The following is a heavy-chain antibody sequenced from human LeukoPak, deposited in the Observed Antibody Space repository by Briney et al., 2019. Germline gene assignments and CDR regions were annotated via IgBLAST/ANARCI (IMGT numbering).Heavy chain of an antibody. CDR3: ARGPPYYYGSGSYYYYYGMDV. V-gene: IGHV4-34*01. D-gene: IGHD3-10*01. CDR2: INHSGST. Sequence: SETLSLTCAVYGGSFSGYYWSWIRQPPGKGLEWIGEINHSGSTNYNPSLKSRVTISVDTSKNQFSLKLSSVTAADTAVYYCARGPPYYYGSGSYYYYYGMDVWGQGTTVTVSS. J-gene: IGHJ6*02. CDR1: GGSFSGYY.